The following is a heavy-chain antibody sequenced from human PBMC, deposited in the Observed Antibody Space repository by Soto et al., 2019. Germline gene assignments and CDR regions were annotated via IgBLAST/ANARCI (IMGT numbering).Heavy chain of an antibody. CDR1: GFTFSDSA. Sequence: GGSLRLSCAASGFTFSDSAMGWVRQAPGKGLEWVSSISASGYSTYYADSVKGRFTISRDTSKNTLYLQTNSLRAEDTAMYYCAKMGRDAYTPIDYWGQGSLVTVSS. V-gene: IGHV3-23*01. J-gene: IGHJ4*02. D-gene: IGHD3-16*01. CDR2: ISASGYST. CDR3: AKMGRDAYTPIDY.